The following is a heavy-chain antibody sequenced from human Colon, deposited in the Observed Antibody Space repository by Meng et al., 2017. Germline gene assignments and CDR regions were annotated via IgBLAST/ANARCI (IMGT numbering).Heavy chain of an antibody. V-gene: IGHV4-31*03. Sequence: QPQLQESGPGLVKPSETLSLICTVAGGSISSGGHSWSWIRQHPGKGLEWIAYIYYSGSTYYNPSLKSRVILSVDTSKNQFSLKLSSVTAADTAVYYCARVDSSGYFLDYWGQGTLVTVSS. CDR1: GGSISSGGHS. CDR2: IYYSGST. J-gene: IGHJ4*01. D-gene: IGHD3-22*01. CDR3: ARVDSSGYFLDY.